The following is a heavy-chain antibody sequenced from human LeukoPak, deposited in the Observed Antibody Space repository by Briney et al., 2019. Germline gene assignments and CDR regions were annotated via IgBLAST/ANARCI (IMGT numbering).Heavy chain of an antibody. V-gene: IGHV3-73*01. J-gene: IGHJ4*02. CDR1: GSTFSGSA. CDR3: TRSAHDYVWGSYRY. D-gene: IGHD3-16*02. CDR2: IRSKANSYAT. Sequence: PGGSLRLSCAASGSTFSGSAMHWVRQASGKGLEWVGRIRSKANSYATAYAASVKGRFTISRDDSKNTAYLQMNSLKTEDTAVYYCTRSAHDYVWGSYRYWGQGTLVTVSS.